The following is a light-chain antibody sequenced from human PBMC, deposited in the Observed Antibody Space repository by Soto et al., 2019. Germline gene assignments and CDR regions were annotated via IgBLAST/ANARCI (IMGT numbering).Light chain of an antibody. CDR1: SSNIGAGYD. J-gene: IGLJ2*01. V-gene: IGLV1-40*01. CDR2: GNN. CDR3: QSYDSSLDVV. Sequence: VVTQPPSVSGAPGQRVTISCTGSSSNIGAGYDVHWYQQLPGTAPKLLIYGNNNRPSGVPDRFSGSKSGTSASLAITGLQAEDETDYYCQSYDSSLDVVFGGGTKLTVL.